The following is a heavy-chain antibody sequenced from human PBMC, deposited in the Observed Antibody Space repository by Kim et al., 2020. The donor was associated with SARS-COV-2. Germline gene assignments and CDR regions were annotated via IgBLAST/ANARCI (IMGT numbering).Heavy chain of an antibody. V-gene: IGHV3-21*01. J-gene: IGHJ4*02. CDR1: GFTFSSYS. D-gene: IGHD3-10*01. CDR2: ISSSSSYI. CDR3: ARDLVVARFTMVRGVIPGYFDY. Sequence: GGSLRLSCAASGFTFSSYSMNWVRQAPGKGLEWVSSISSSSSYIYYADSVKGRFTISRDNAKNSLYLQMDSLRAEDTAAYYCARDLVVARFTMVRGVIPGYFDYWGQGNRVTVST.